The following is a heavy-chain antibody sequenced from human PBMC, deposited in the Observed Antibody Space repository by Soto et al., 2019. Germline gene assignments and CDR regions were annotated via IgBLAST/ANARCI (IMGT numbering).Heavy chain of an antibody. Sequence: PWGALLVSCAASVFTFSIYGMHWVRQAPGKGLEWVAVISYDGSNKYYADSVKGRFTISRDNSKNTLYLQMNSLRAEDTAVYYCAKESQMGFFDYWGQGTLVTVSS. V-gene: IGHV3-30*18. D-gene: IGHD2-8*01. CDR2: ISYDGSNK. J-gene: IGHJ4*02. CDR3: AKESQMGFFDY. CDR1: VFTFSIYG.